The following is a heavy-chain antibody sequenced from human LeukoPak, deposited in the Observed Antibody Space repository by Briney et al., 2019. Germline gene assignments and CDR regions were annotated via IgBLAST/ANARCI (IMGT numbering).Heavy chain of an antibody. CDR2: VNQDGTQK. CDR3: VGDVSSGWAFDY. Sequence: GGSLTLSCSASGFTFNKYWMSWIRQPPGQGLEWVANVNQDGTQKYYVDSVKGRFTNSRDNARNLLYLQMNSLRAEDTAVYYCVGDVSSGWAFDYWGPGTMVTVSS. J-gene: IGHJ4*01. D-gene: IGHD6-19*01. V-gene: IGHV3-7*01. CDR1: GFTFNKYW.